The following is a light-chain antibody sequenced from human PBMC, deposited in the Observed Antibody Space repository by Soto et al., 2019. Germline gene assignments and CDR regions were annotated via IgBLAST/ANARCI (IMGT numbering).Light chain of an antibody. V-gene: IGLV2-14*01. Sequence: QSALTQPASLSGSPGQSITISCTGTSSDVCGYNYVSGYQQHPVKAPKLMIYDVTNQPSRVSDRFSGSKSGNTASLTISGLQAEDEADYSCRSYTSSSTPYVFGTGTKLTVL. CDR3: RSYTSSSTPYV. J-gene: IGLJ1*01. CDR1: SSDVCGYNY. CDR2: DVT.